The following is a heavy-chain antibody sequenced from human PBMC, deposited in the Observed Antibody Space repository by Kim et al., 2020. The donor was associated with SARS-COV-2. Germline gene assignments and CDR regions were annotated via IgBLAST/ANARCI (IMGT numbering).Heavy chain of an antibody. V-gene: IGHV4-61*01. D-gene: IGHD3-10*01. CDR3: AKIGWGGDV. J-gene: IGHJ6*02. CDR1: GAYVSSENFL. Sequence: SETLSLTCSVSGAYVSSENFLWTWIRQPPGKGPEWIGDIYYSGISHYSPSLKSRVNILVDTSKNQFSLKLTSVTAADTAVYYCAKIGWGGDVWGQGTTVT. CDR2: IYYSGIS.